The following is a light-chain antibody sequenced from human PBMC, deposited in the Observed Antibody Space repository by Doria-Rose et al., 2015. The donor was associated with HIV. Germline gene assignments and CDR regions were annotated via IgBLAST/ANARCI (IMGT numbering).Light chain of an antibody. CDR2: WAS. J-gene: IGKJ3*01. CDR1: QSLLYTSKNY. V-gene: IGKV4-1*01. Sequence: TQSPESLGMSLGEKATLNCKSSQSLLYTSKNYLAWYQQKPGQPPKLLIYWASTRQPGVPARFSGSGSGTDFTLTISSLEAEDMAVYYCQQYYDTPSFGPGTTVDIK. CDR3: QQYYDTPS.